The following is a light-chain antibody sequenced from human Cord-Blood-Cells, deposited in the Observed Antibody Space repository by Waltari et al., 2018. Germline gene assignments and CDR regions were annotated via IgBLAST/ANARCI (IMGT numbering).Light chain of an antibody. V-gene: IGLV1-40*01. Sequence: QSVLTQPPSVSGAPGQRVTISCTGSSSTIGAGYDLHWYQQLPGTAPKLLIYGNSNRPSGVPDRFSGSKSGTSASLAITGLQAEDEADYYCQSYDSSLSGSVFGGGTKLTVL. CDR1: SSTIGAGYD. CDR2: GNS. J-gene: IGLJ2*01. CDR3: QSYDSSLSGSV.